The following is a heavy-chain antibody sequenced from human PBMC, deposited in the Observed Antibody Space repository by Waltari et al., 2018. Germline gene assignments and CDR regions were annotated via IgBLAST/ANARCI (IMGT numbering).Heavy chain of an antibody. V-gene: IGHV3-21*01. CDR2: ISSSSSYI. J-gene: IGHJ4*02. CDR1: GFTCSSYS. D-gene: IGHD2-21*02. CDR3: ARAEGVTVFDY. Sequence: EVQLVESGGGLVKPGGALRLSCAASGFTCSSYSMNWVRQAPGKGLEWVSSISSSSSYIYYADSVKGRFTISRDNAKNSLYLQMNSLRAEDTAVYYCARAEGVTVFDYWGQGTLVTVSS.